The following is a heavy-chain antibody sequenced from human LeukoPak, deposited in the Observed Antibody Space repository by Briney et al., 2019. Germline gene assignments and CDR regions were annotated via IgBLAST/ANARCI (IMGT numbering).Heavy chain of an antibody. CDR1: GYTFTGHY. D-gene: IGHD2-21*02. Sequence: ASVKVSCKASGYTFTGHYMHWVRQAPGQGLQWMGWLNPSSGDTKYAQNFQGRVTMTRDTSITTAYMQLNSLRSADTAVYFCASTDSDWSHEITFWGQGTLVTVSS. V-gene: IGHV1-2*02. CDR3: ASTDSDWSHEITF. CDR2: LNPSSGDT. J-gene: IGHJ4*02.